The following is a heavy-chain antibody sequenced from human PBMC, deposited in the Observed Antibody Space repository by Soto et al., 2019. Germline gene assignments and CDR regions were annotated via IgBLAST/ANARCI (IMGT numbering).Heavy chain of an antibody. D-gene: IGHD3-3*02. CDR3: ARPGAFYAFDI. V-gene: IGHV4-31*03. Sequence: QVQLQESGPGLVKPSQTLSLTCTVSGGSISSGGYYWSWIRQHPGKGLEWIGYIYYSGSTYYNPSLNSRVTISVDTSKSQFSLKLSSVTAADTAVYYCARPGAFYAFDIWGQGTMVTVSS. CDR2: IYYSGST. J-gene: IGHJ3*02. CDR1: GGSISSGGYY.